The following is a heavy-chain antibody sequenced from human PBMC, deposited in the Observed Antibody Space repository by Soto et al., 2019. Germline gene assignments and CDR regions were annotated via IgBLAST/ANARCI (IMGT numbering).Heavy chain of an antibody. D-gene: IGHD1-26*01. Sequence: PSETLSLTCSVSGGAMTAYYWTWIRQIPGKGLEWIGHVSAFGGTRYNPSLESRITISPDTTKNQIFLKVTSVTAADTAVYYCARTMVGDRAGYFDYWGRGTLVTVSS. V-gene: IGHV4-4*07. CDR2: VSAFGGT. CDR3: ARTMVGDRAGYFDY. CDR1: GGAMTAYY. J-gene: IGHJ4*02.